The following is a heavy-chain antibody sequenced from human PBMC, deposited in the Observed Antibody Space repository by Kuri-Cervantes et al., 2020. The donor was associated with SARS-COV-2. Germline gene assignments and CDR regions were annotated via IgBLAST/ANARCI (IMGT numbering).Heavy chain of an antibody. D-gene: IGHD2-21*02. CDR2: IWYDGSNK. CDR3: SRSCVVTDYFDS. Sequence: GGSLRLSCAASGFTFSSYGMHWVRQAPGKGLEWVAVIWYDGSNKYYADSVKGRFTISRDNSKNTLYMQMDSLTYEDTAVYFCSRSCVVTDYFDSWGQGTLVTVSS. V-gene: IGHV3-33*01. CDR1: GFTFSSYG. J-gene: IGHJ4*02.